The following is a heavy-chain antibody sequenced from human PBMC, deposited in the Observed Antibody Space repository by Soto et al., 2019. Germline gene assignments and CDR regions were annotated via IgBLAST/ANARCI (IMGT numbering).Heavy chain of an antibody. V-gene: IGHV4-39*01. CDR3: RRSSRYSTDV. J-gene: IGHJ6*02. CDR2: IYSTGNT. Sequence: SETLSLTCTVSGDSIRSSSYWGWIRQPPGKGLEWIGSIYSTGNTYYNPSLNSQVTISVDTSKNQFSLNVVSVTAADTAVYYCRRSSRYSTDVWGQGTTVTVSS. D-gene: IGHD6-13*01. CDR1: GDSIRSSSY.